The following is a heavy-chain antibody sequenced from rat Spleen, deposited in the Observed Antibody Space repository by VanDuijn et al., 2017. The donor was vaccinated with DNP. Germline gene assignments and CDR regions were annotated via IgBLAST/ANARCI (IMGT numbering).Heavy chain of an antibody. D-gene: IGHD1-6*01. CDR1: GFTFSDYN. V-gene: IGHV5-7*01. Sequence: EVQLVESGGGLVQPGRSLKLSCVGSGFTFSDYNMAWVRQAPKKGLEWVATISHDGSSTNYPDSVKGRFTISRDNAKSSLYLQMNSLKSEDTATYYCARSAYTTDYYPFAYWGQGTLVTVSS. CDR2: ISHDGSST. CDR3: ARSAYTTDYYPFAY. J-gene: IGHJ3*01.